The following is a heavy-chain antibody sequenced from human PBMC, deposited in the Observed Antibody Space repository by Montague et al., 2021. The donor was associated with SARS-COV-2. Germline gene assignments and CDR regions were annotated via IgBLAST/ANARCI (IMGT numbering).Heavy chain of an antibody. CDR3: ARRGRKLLPVATTIGGFDI. CDR2: IYDSGST. Sequence: SETLSLTCTVSGGSISSNNYYWDWIRQPPGKGLEWIGSIYDSGSTNYNPSLKSRVTISVDTSKNHFSLKLNSVTAADTAVYYCARRGRKLLPVATTIGGFDIWGQGTMVTVSS. D-gene: IGHD5-12*01. J-gene: IGHJ3*02. CDR1: GGSISSNNYY. V-gene: IGHV4-39*02.